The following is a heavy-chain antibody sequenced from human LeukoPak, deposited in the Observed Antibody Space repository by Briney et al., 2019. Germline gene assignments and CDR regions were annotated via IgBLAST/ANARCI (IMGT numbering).Heavy chain of an antibody. V-gene: IGHV3-11*05. Sequence: GGSLRLSCAASGFTFSDYYMSWIRQAPGKGLEWLSYINTGSTYTNYANSVKGRFTISRDNAKNSLYLQLNSLRAEDTAVYYCTREDNWYFDLWGRGTLVTVSS. J-gene: IGHJ2*01. CDR1: GFTFSDYY. CDR2: INTGSTYT. CDR3: TREDNWYFDL.